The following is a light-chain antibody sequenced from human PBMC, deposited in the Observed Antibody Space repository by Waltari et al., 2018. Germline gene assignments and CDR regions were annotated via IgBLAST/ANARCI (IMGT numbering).Light chain of an antibody. CDR3: TSYTSSGVI. V-gene: IGLV2-14*01. J-gene: IGLJ2*01. CDR2: DVS. CDR1: SSDVGGYNY. Sequence: QSALTQPASVSGSPGQSITISCTGTSSDVGGYNYVSWYQQHPGTAPKLIIYDVSNRPSGVSNRFSGSKSGNTASLTISGLQAEDEADYYCTSYTSSGVIFGGGTKLTVL.